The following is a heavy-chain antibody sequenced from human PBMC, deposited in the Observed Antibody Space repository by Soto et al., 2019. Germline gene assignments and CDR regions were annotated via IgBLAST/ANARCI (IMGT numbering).Heavy chain of an antibody. Sequence: QVQLQESGPGLVKPSQTLSLTCTVSGGSISSGGYYSSWIRQHPGKVLEWIGYIYHSGTTYYNPCLKHRVTISVDTSKNQFSLKLTSVTAADTAVYYCARVRGQQLLGWFDPWGQGTLVTVSS. J-gene: IGHJ5*02. D-gene: IGHD6-13*01. CDR1: GGSISSGGYY. V-gene: IGHV4-31*03. CDR2: IYHSGTT. CDR3: ARVRGQQLLGWFDP.